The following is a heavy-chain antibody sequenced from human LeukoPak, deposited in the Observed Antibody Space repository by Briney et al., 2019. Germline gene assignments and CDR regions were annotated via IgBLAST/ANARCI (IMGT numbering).Heavy chain of an antibody. J-gene: IGHJ6*03. CDR1: GYTFTSYD. D-gene: IGHD1-26*01. CDR2: MNPNSGNT. Sequence: ASVKVSCKASGYTFTSYDINWVRQATGQGLEWMGWMNPNSGNTGYAQKFQGRVTITRNTSISTAYMELSSLRSEDTAVYYCARGVGGSYYGRYYYYYMDVWGKGTTVTASS. V-gene: IGHV1-8*03. CDR3: ARGVGGSYYGRYYYYYMDV.